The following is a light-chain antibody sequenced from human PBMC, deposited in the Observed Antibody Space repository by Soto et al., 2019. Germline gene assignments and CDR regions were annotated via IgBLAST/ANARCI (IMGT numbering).Light chain of an antibody. V-gene: IGLV2-14*01. Sequence: QSAPPQPASVSGSPGQSITISRTGTSTDVGYNNYVSWYQQHPGKPPKLMIYDVSNRPSGVSNRFSGSKSGNTASLTISRLQAEDEADYYCSSYTPSTTLVFGTGTKLTVL. CDR3: SSYTPSTTLV. CDR2: DVS. CDR1: STDVGYNNY. J-gene: IGLJ1*01.